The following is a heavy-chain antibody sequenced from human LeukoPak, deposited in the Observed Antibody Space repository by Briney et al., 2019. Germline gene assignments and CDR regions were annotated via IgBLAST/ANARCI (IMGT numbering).Heavy chain of an antibody. V-gene: IGHV1-69*13. J-gene: IGHJ6*04. CDR3: ASHLKNYVSGSYYNSYYYYNGMDV. CDR1: GGTFSSYT. Sequence: SSVKVSCKASGGTFSSYTITWVRQAPGQGLEWVGGSIPIFGTANYAHKFQVRVTITADESTSTAYMELSSLRTKATVVYYCASHLKNYVSGSYYNSYYYYNGMDVWGKGTTVTVSS. CDR2: SIPIFGTA. D-gene: IGHD3-10*01.